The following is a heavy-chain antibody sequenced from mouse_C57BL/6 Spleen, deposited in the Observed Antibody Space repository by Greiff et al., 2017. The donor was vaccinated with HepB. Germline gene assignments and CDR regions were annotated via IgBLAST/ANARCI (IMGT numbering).Heavy chain of an antibody. V-gene: IGHV5-4*01. CDR3: ARDASYSNYDAMDY. J-gene: IGHJ4*01. CDR2: ISDGGSYT. CDR1: GFTFSSYA. D-gene: IGHD2-5*01. Sequence: EVQLVESGGGLVKPGGSLKLSCAASGFTFSSYAMSWVRQTPEKRLEWVATISDGGSYTYYPDNVKGRFTISRDNAKNNLYLQMSHLKSEDTAMYYCARDASYSNYDAMDYWGQGTSVTVSS.